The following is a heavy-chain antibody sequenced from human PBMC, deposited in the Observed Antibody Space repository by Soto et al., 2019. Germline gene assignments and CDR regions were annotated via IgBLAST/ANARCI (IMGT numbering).Heavy chain of an antibody. V-gene: IGHV3-74*01. D-gene: IGHD6-6*01. CDR3: ARRARPDFYYMDV. CDR2: INSDGSST. Sequence: GGSLRLSCAASGFTFSSYWMHWVRQAPGKGLVWVSRINSDGSSTSYADSVKGRFTISRDNAKNTLYLQMNSLRPEDMAVYYCARRARPDFYYMDVWGKGTTVTVSS. J-gene: IGHJ6*03. CDR1: GFTFSSYW.